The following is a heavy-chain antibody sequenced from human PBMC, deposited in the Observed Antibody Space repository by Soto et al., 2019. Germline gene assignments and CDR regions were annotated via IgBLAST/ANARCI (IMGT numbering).Heavy chain of an antibody. V-gene: IGHV3-53*01. CDR1: GFLVNSAY. D-gene: IGHD5-18*01. J-gene: IGHJ4*02. Sequence: EVQLVESGGGLIPPGGSLRLSCAASGFLVNSAYMTWVRQAPGKGLEWLSMINSDGSTLYAESVKGRFTISRDNSKNRLDLQMSSLRAEDTAMYYCARSGYSFAWGYWGQGTLVIFTS. CDR2: INSDGST. CDR3: ARSGYSFAWGY.